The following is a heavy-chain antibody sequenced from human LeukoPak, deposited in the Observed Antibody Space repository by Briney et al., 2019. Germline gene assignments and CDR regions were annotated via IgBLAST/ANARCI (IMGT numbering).Heavy chain of an antibody. V-gene: IGHV4-34*01. CDR2: INHSGST. J-gene: IGHJ4*02. Sequence: SETLSLSCDVYGGSFSGYYWSWIRQPPGKGPEWIEEINHSGSTNYNPSLKSRVTISEDKSRNQFSLRLSSVTAADTAVYYCARVRFDSGSYYFDYWGQGTLVTVPS. D-gene: IGHD1-26*01. CDR1: GGSFSGYY. CDR3: ARVRFDSGSYYFDY.